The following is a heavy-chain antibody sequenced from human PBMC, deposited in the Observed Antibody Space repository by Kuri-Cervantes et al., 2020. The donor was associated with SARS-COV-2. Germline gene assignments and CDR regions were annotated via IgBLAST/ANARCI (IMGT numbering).Heavy chain of an antibody. Sequence: SETLSLTCAVYGGSFSGYYWSWIRQPPGKGLEWIGEINHSGSTNYNPSLKSRVTISVDTSKNQFSLKLSSVTAVDTAVYYCARAVKRFDYWGQGTLVTVSS. J-gene: IGHJ4*02. D-gene: IGHD2/OR15-2a*01. V-gene: IGHV4-34*01. CDR2: INHSGST. CDR1: GGSFSGYY. CDR3: ARAVKRFDY.